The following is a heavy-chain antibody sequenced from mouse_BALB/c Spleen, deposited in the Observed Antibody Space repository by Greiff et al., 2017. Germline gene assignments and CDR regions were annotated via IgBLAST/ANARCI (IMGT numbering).Heavy chain of an antibody. J-gene: IGHJ3*01. CDR2: IWTGGGT. V-gene: IGHV2-9-2*01. CDR3: VRGGKTFAY. Sequence: VQGVESGPGLVAPSQSLSITCTVSGFSLTSYDISRIRQPPGKGLEWLGVIWTGGGTNYNSAFMSRLSISKDNSKSQVFLKMNSLQTDDTAIYYCVRGGKTFAYWGQGTLVTVSA. CDR1: GFSLTSYD.